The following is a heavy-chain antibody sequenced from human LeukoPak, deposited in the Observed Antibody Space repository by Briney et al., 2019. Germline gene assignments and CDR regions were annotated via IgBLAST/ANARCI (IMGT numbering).Heavy chain of an antibody. Sequence: LPGGSLRLSCAASRFTFNTYWMPWVRQPPGKGLVWVSRINPDGRSTNYADSVKGRFTISRDNAKNTLYLQMNSLRAEDTAIYYCARVDGSGNSVFDYWGQGTLVPVSS. CDR2: INPDGRST. D-gene: IGHD3-22*01. J-gene: IGHJ4*02. V-gene: IGHV3-74*01. CDR1: RFTFNTYW. CDR3: ARVDGSGNSVFDY.